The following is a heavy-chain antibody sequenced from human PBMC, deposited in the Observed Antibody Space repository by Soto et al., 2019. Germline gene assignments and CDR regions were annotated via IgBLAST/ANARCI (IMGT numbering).Heavy chain of an antibody. D-gene: IGHD4-4*01. Sequence: EVLLLESGGGLVQPGGSLRLSCAASGFSFRTYVMSWVRQAPGKGLEWVSGISYSGGSTYYGDSVKGRFSISRDNSKNTVYLKMNTVRAEDTGVYYCAKDRDYSNYVGYFDYWGQGTLVTVSS. CDR2: ISYSGGST. J-gene: IGHJ4*02. CDR3: AKDRDYSNYVGYFDY. V-gene: IGHV3-23*01. CDR1: GFSFRTYV.